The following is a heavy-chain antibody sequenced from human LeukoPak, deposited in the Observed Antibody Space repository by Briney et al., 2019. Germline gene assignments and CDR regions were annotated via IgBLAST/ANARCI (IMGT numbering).Heavy chain of an antibody. CDR3: AKEIRRGYSPLDY. V-gene: IGHV3-9*01. J-gene: IGHJ4*02. CDR2: ISGNTISI. D-gene: IGHD2-15*01. Sequence: GGSLRLSCSASGFNFLDHSMHWVRQAPGKAPEWVSGISGNTISIGYADSVKGRFTISRDNAGNFLYLQMNSLRPEDTALYYCAKEIRRGYSPLDYWGQGTLVTVSS. CDR1: GFNFLDHS.